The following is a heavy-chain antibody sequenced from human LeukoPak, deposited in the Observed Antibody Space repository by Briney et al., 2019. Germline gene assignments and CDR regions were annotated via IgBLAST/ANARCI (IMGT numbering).Heavy chain of an antibody. CDR2: IYHSGST. CDR3: ARVGVGGGRAVSTYFDY. J-gene: IGHJ4*02. V-gene: IGHV4-4*02. CDR1: GGSISSSNW. D-gene: IGHD2-15*01. Sequence: PSGTLSLTCAVSGGSISSSNWWSWVRQPPGKGLEWIGEIYHSGSTNYNPSLKSRVTISVDKSKDQFSLKLSSVTAADTAVYYCARVGVGGGRAVSTYFDYWGQGTLVTVSS.